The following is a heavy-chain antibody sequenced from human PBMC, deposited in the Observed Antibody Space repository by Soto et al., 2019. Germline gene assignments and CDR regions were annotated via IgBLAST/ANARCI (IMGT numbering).Heavy chain of an antibody. Sequence: QVQLVQSGAEVKKPGASVKVSCKASGYTFTSYGISWVRQAPGQGLEWMGWISAYNGNTNYAQKLQGRVTMTTDTSTSTAYLELRSLRSDDTAVYYCARETVEAVAGRFGADAFDIWGQGTMVTVSS. CDR3: ARETVEAVAGRFGADAFDI. V-gene: IGHV1-18*01. J-gene: IGHJ3*02. CDR2: ISAYNGNT. D-gene: IGHD6-19*01. CDR1: GYTFTSYG.